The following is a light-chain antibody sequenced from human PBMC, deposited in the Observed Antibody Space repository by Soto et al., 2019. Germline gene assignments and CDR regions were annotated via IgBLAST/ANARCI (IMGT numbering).Light chain of an antibody. Sequence: DIQMTQSPSSLSASVGDRVTITCRASQVIGNYLAWYQQKPGKVPKLLIYGAYTLQSGVPSRFSGSGSGTDFTLTIGSLQPEDVAIYYCQKYNSGLITFGQGTRLEIK. J-gene: IGKJ5*01. V-gene: IGKV1-27*01. CDR1: QVIGNY. CDR2: GAY. CDR3: QKYNSGLIT.